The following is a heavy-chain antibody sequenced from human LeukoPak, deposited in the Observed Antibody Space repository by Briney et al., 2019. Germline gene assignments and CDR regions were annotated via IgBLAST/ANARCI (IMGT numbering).Heavy chain of an antibody. CDR3: ARMGACDILTGYYETSNFDY. CDR1: GYTFTSYG. V-gene: IGHV1-18*01. Sequence: EASVKVSCKASGYTFTSYGISWVRQAPGQGLEWMGWISAYNGNTNYAQKLQGRVTMTTDTSTSTAYMELRSLRSDDTAVYYCARMGACDILTGYYETSNFDYWGQGTLVTVSS. J-gene: IGHJ4*02. D-gene: IGHD3-9*01. CDR2: ISAYNGNT.